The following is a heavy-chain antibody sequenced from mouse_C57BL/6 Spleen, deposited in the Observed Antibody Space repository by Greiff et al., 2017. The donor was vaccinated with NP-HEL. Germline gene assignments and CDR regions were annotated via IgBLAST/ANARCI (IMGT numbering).Heavy chain of an antibody. Sequence: DVQLVESEGGLVQPGSSMKLSCTASGFTFSDYYMAWVRQVPEKGLEWVANINYDGSSNYYLDSLKSRFIISRDNAKNMLYLEMSSLKSEDTATYYWARGGSLYYGISSYWYFEVWGTGTTVTVSS. D-gene: IGHD1-1*01. J-gene: IGHJ1*03. CDR1: GFTFSDYY. CDR2: INYDGSSN. CDR3: ARGGSLYYGISSYWYFEV. V-gene: IGHV5-16*01.